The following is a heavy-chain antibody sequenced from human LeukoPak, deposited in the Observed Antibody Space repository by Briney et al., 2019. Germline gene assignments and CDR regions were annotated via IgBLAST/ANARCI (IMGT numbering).Heavy chain of an antibody. J-gene: IGHJ4*02. CDR2: ISWNSGSI. CDR1: GFTFDDYA. D-gene: IGHD2/OR15-2a*01. V-gene: IGHV3-9*01. CDR3: ARIGFSATTSSY. Sequence: GRSLRLSCAASGFTFDDYAMHWVRQAPGKGLEWVSGISWNSGSIGYADSVKGRFTISRDNNKDTVFLQMNNLRSEDTALYYCARIGFSATTSSYWGRGTRVIVSS.